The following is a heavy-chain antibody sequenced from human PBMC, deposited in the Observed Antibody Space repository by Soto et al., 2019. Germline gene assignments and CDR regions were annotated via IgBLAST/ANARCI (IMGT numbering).Heavy chain of an antibody. CDR2: INQDGSAK. CDR1: GFTFSGYW. CDR3: ARAAVRDAYIGD. D-gene: IGHD3-3*01. Sequence: EVQLVESGGGLVQPGGSLRLSCAVSGFTFSGYWMSWVRQAPGKGLEWVPNINQDGSAKNYVDSVKGRFTSSRDNAKNSLYLQMNSLRTEDTAVYFCARAAVRDAYIGDWGQGILFTVSS. V-gene: IGHV3-7*01. J-gene: IGHJ4*02.